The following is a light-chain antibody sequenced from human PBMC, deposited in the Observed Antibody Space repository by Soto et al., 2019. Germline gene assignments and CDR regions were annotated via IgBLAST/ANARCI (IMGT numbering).Light chain of an antibody. Sequence: EIVLTQSPGTLSLSPGERATLSCRASQTVSNNYLAWYKQKPGQAPSLLIHGASTRATGIPDRFSGSGSGAGFTLTIIRLEPDDFAVYYCQQYGTSPPTFGQGTKVEIK. J-gene: IGKJ1*01. CDR3: QQYGTSPPT. CDR1: QTVSNNY. CDR2: GAS. V-gene: IGKV3-20*01.